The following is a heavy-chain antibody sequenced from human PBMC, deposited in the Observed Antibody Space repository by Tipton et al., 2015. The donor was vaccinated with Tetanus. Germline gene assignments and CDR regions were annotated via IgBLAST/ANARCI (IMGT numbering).Heavy chain of an antibody. CDR3: ARGNYDDWGGYSPNFDC. Sequence: QSGPEVKKPGASVKVSCKASGYTFTSYGISWVRQAPGQGLEWMGGIIPMFGTVKYAQKFQGRVTITADESTSTVYMELSSLRSDDTAMYYCARGNYDDWGGYSPNFDCWGQGTQVTVSS. J-gene: IGHJ4*02. V-gene: IGHV1-69*13. CDR1: GYTFTSYG. CDR2: IIPMFGTV. D-gene: IGHD3-3*01.